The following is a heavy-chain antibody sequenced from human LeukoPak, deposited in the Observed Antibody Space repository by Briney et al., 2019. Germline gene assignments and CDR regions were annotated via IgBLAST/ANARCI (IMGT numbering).Heavy chain of an antibody. CDR2: FDPEDGET. Sequence: ASVKVSCKVSGYTLTELAIHRVRQAPGKGLEWMGGFDPEDGETIYAQNFQGRVSMTEDTSTDTAYMALRSLRSEDTAVYYCATQATGYFYHWGQGTLVTVSS. CDR1: GYTLTELA. J-gene: IGHJ4*02. CDR3: ATQATGYFYH. V-gene: IGHV1-24*01.